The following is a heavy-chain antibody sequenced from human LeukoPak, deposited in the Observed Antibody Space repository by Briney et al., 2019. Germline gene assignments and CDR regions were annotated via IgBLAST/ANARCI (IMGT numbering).Heavy chain of an antibody. Sequence: PGGSLRLSCAASGFTFSSYSMNWVRQAPGKGLEWVSYITNSGNSKSYADSVKGRFTISRDNTKNSLYLQMNGLRAEDTAVYYCARTRSSGYLTSDYWGQGILVTVSS. CDR2: ITNSGNSK. V-gene: IGHV3-48*01. CDR3: ARTRSSGYLTSDY. D-gene: IGHD3-22*01. CDR1: GFTFSSYS. J-gene: IGHJ4*02.